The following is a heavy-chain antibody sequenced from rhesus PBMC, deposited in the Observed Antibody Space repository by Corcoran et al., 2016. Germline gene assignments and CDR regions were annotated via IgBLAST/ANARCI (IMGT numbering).Heavy chain of an antibody. Sequence: QVQLQESGPGLVKPSETLSLTCAVSGGSISSGYYYWSWIRQPPGKGLEWSGYITYSGSTSYNPSLKVRDTMSRDTSKNQFSLKLSSVTAAETAVYYCARDPTYRGFDYWGQGVLVTVSS. CDR3: ARDPTYRGFDY. J-gene: IGHJ4*01. CDR2: ITYSGST. V-gene: IGHV4-122*02. CDR1: GGSISSGYYY. D-gene: IGHD5-24*01.